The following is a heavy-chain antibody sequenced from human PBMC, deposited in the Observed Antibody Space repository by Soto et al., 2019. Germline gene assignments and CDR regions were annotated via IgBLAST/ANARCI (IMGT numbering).Heavy chain of an antibody. CDR3: ARINWGYRGFDY. CDR1: GGSISGGGYY. D-gene: IGHD7-27*01. J-gene: IGHJ4*02. V-gene: IGHV4-31*03. CDR2: IFYSGST. Sequence: QVQLQESGPGLVKPSQTLSLTCTVSGGSISGGGYYWSWIRQHPGKGLEWIGFIFYSGSTYYSPSLKGRVTISVDTSKSQFSLKLSSVTAADTAVYFCARINWGYRGFDYWGQGTLVTVS.